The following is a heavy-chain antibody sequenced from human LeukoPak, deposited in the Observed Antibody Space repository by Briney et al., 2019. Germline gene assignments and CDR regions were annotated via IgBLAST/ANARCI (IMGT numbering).Heavy chain of an antibody. CDR3: ATFVGIAAG. J-gene: IGHJ4*02. V-gene: IGHV3-74*01. CDR1: GFTFSSNW. CDR2: ISSDGSSA. Sequence: PGGSLRLSCAVSGFTFSSNWMYWVRHAPGKGLVWVSRISSDGSSADYADSVKGRFTISRDNAKNTLYLQMNSLRAEDTAVYYCATFVGIAAGWGQGTLVTVSS. D-gene: IGHD6-13*01.